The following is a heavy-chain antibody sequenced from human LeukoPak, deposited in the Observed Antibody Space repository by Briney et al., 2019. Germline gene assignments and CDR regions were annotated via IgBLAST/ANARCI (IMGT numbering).Heavy chain of an antibody. V-gene: IGHV3-30*04. CDR2: ISYDGSNE. CDR1: GFTFSSYV. D-gene: IGHD6-6*01. CDR3: ARDKGTSYLSSFDY. J-gene: IGHJ4*02. Sequence: GRSLRLSCAASGFTFSSYVMHWVRQAPGKGLEWVAIISYDGSNEYYADSVKGRFTISRDNSKNTLYLQIRAADTAVYYCARDKGTSYLSSFDYWGQGTLVTVSS.